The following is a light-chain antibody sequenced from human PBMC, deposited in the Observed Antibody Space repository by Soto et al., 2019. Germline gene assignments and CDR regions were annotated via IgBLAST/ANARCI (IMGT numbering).Light chain of an antibody. CDR2: DAS. V-gene: IGKV1-33*01. CDR1: QDISNY. J-gene: IGKJ4*01. Sequence: DIQITQSPSSLSASVGYRVTMTCQASQDISNYLNWYQQKPGKAPKLLIYDASNLETGVPSRFSGSGSGTEFTLTISGLQSEDFATYYCQQYNNWPVTFGGGTKVDI. CDR3: QQYNNWPVT.